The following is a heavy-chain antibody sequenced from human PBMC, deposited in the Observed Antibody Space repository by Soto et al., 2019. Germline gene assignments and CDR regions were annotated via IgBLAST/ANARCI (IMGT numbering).Heavy chain of an antibody. CDR2: IKDGGST. CDR1: GGSLSGYY. J-gene: IGHJ4*02. CDR3: ARGQEGVVATH. V-gene: IGHV4-34*01. D-gene: IGHD5-12*01. Sequence: QVQLQQWGAGLLKPSETLSLTCAVNGGSLSGYYWSWIRQPPGKGLEWIGEIKDGGSTNYSPSLKSRATIPSDTSNNQFSLRLNSVTVADTAVYYCARGQEGVVATHWDQGTLVTVSS.